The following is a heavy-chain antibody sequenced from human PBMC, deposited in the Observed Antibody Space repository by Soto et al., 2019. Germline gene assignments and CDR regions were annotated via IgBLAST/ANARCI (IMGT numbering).Heavy chain of an antibody. J-gene: IGHJ6*02. Sequence: GESLKISCKGSGSSFTSYWISWVRQMPGKGLEWMGRIDPSDSYTNYSPSFQGHVTISADKSISTAYLQWSSLKASDTAMYYSARHNRVPPNYGMDVWGQGITVTVSS. CDR3: ARHNRVPPNYGMDV. D-gene: IGHD3-10*01. CDR1: GSSFTSYW. V-gene: IGHV5-10-1*01. CDR2: IDPSDSYT.